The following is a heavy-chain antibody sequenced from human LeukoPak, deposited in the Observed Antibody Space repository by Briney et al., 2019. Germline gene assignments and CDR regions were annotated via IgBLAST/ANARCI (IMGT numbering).Heavy chain of an antibody. V-gene: IGHV3-30*02. CDR1: GFTFSSYG. CDR3: AKDTSRGAAAGF. J-gene: IGHJ4*02. CDR2: IRYDGSNK. Sequence: GGSLRLSCAASGFTFSSYGMHWFRQAPGKGLEWVAFIRYDGSNKYYADSVKGRFTISRDNSKNTLYLQMNSLRAEDTAVYYCAKDTSRGAAAGFWGQGTLVTVSS. D-gene: IGHD6-13*01.